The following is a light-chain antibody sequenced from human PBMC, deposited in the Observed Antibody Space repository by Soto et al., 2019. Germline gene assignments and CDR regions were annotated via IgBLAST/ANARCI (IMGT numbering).Light chain of an antibody. Sequence: QSVLRQPPSASGTHGHSVTISCSGSTSNIGSSSVYWYQQLPGTAPKVFIYENNRRPSGVPDRFSGSKSGTSASLAISGLRSEDEADYYCATWDDSLSGPVFGGGTKLTVL. CDR3: ATWDDSLSGPV. CDR2: ENN. J-gene: IGLJ2*01. V-gene: IGLV1-47*01. CDR1: TSNIGSSS.